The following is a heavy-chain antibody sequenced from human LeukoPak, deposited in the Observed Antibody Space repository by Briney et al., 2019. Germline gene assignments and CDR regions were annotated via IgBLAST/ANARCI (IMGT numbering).Heavy chain of an antibody. D-gene: IGHD3-22*01. Sequence: SEALSLTCTVSGGSISSGSYYWSWIRQPAGKGLEWIGRIYTSGSTNYNPSLESRVTISLDTSKNQFSLKLSSVTAADTAVYYCARDGSGYYDTSGYRNWGQGTLVTVSS. J-gene: IGHJ4*02. V-gene: IGHV4-61*02. CDR3: ARDGSGYYDTSGYRN. CDR1: GGSISSGSYY. CDR2: IYTSGST.